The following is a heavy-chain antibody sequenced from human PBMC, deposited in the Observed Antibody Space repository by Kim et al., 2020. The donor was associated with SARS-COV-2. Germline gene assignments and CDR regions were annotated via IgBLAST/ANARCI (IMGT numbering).Heavy chain of an antibody. CDR2: TSGDGGST. Sequence: GGSLRLSCAASGFTFDDYAMHWVRQAPGKGLEWVSLTSGDGGSTYYADSVKGRFTISRDNSKNSLYLQMNSLRTEDTALYYCAKGFDYYGSGSYFWGPSTYFYGGMDVSGQGTTVTVSS. D-gene: IGHD3-10*01. J-gene: IGHJ6*01. V-gene: IGHV3-43*02. CDR1: GFTFDDYA. CDR3: AKGFDYYGSGSYFWGPSTYFYGGMDV.